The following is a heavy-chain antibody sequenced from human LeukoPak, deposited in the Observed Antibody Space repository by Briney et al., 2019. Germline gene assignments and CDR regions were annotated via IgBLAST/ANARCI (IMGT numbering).Heavy chain of an antibody. CDR1: GGSISSYY. J-gene: IGHJ5*02. Sequence: PSETLSLTCTVSGGSISSYYWSWIRQPAGKGLEWIGRIYTSGSTNYNPSLKSRVTMSVDTSRNQFSLKLSSVTAADTAVYYCARDRRYYYGSGSYRTWFDPWGQGTLVTVSS. V-gene: IGHV4-4*07. CDR3: ARDRRYYYGSGSYRTWFDP. CDR2: IYTSGST. D-gene: IGHD3-10*01.